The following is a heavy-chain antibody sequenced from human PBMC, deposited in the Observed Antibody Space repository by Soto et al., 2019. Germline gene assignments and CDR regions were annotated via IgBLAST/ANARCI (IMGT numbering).Heavy chain of an antibody. Sequence: QVQLVESGGGVVQPGRSLRLSCAASGFTFSSYGMHWVRQAPGKGLEWVAVISYDGSNKYYADSVKGRFTISRDNSKKTRYLQMNSLSAEDTAVYYCAKGGYGSGSYGYFEYWGEGTLVTGSS. CDR3: AKGGYGSGSYGYFEY. J-gene: IGHJ4*02. CDR1: GFTFSSYG. CDR2: ISYDGSNK. V-gene: IGHV3-30*18. D-gene: IGHD3-10*01.